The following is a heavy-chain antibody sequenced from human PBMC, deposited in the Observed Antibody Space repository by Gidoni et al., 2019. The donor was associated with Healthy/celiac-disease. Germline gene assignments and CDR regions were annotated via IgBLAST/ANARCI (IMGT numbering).Heavy chain of an antibody. D-gene: IGHD3-3*01. CDR1: GYTLTSYA. J-gene: IGHJ4*02. CDR3: ARVRYYDFWSGFYSN. CDR2: INAGNGNT. Sequence: QVQLVPSGAEVKKPGASVKLSCTASGYTLTSYAMNWVRQAPGQRLEWMGWINAGNGNTKYSQKFQGRVTITRDTSASTAYMELSSLRSEDTAVYYCARVRYYDFWSGFYSNWGQGTLVTVSS. V-gene: IGHV1-3*01.